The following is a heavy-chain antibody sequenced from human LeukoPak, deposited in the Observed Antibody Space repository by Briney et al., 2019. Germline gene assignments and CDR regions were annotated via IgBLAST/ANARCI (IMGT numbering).Heavy chain of an antibody. J-gene: IGHJ5*02. V-gene: IGHV1-69*04. CDR1: GGTFSSYT. Sequence: GASVKVSCKASGGTFSSYTISWVRQAPGQGLGWMGRIIPILGIANYAQKFQGRVTITADKSTSTAYMELSSLRSEDTAVYYCARDWGYDSSGYNRRKYNWFDPWGREPWSPSPQ. CDR2: IIPILGIA. CDR3: ARDWGYDSSGYNRRKYNWFDP. D-gene: IGHD3-22*01.